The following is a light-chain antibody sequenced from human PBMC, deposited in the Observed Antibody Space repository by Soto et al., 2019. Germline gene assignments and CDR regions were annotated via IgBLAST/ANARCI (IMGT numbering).Light chain of an antibody. V-gene: IGLV2-14*01. CDR2: QVT. CDR3: SSYTDSSNYV. Sequence: QSALTQPPSASGSPGQSLTISCTGTSSDVGFYNYVSWYQQQPGKAPKLMIYQVTNRPSGVSNRFSGSRSGNTASLTISGLQAEDEADYYCSSYTDSSNYVFGTGTKLTVL. CDR1: SSDVGFYNY. J-gene: IGLJ1*01.